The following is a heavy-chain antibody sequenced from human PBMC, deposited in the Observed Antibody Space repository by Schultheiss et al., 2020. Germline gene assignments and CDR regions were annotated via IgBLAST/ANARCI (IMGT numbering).Heavy chain of an antibody. CDR3: ARQGTTGTPPFDY. J-gene: IGHJ4*02. CDR2: IYYSGST. V-gene: IGHV4-39*01. Sequence: SQTLSLTCTVSGGSISSSSYYWGWIRQPPGKGLEWIGSIYYSGSTYYNPSLKSRVTISVDTSKNQFSLKLSSVTAADTAVYYCARQGTTGTPPFDYWGQGTRVTGYS. D-gene: IGHD1-1*01. CDR1: GGSISSSSYY.